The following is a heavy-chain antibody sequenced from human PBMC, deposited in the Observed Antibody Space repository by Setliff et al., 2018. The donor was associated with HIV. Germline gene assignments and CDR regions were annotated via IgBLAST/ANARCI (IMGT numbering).Heavy chain of an antibody. D-gene: IGHD6-13*01. CDR3: AHGRIAAADPGYFDL. J-gene: IGHJ2*01. CDR1: GFSLSTSGVG. Sequence: SGPTLVNPTQTLTLTCTFSGFSLSTSGVGVGWIRQPPGKALEWLALIYWDDDKFYNPSLKSRLTITKDTSKSRVVLTMTNLGPVGTATYFCAHGRIAAADPGYFDLWGRGTLVTVSS. CDR2: IYWDDDK. V-gene: IGHV2-5*02.